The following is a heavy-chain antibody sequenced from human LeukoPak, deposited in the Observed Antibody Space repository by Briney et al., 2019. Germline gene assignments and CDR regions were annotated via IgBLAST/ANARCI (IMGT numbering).Heavy chain of an antibody. Sequence: GGSLRLSCAASGFTFSSYWMSWVRQAPGKGLEWVANIKQDGSEKYYVDSVKGRFTISRDNAKNSLYLQMNSLRAEDTAVYYCARVYRGISVYYFDYWGQGTLVTVSS. V-gene: IGHV3-7*01. D-gene: IGHD2-15*01. CDR1: GFTFSSYW. J-gene: IGHJ4*02. CDR2: IKQDGSEK. CDR3: ARVYRGISVYYFDY.